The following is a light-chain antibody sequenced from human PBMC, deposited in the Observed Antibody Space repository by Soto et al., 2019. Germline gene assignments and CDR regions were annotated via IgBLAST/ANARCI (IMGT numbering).Light chain of an antibody. CDR2: AAS. J-gene: IGKJ1*01. Sequence: EIVMTQSPATLSVSPGDRVILSCRASQSISTNLAMYQDIPGQAPRLLMYAASIRATGIPGRFSGSGSGTDFTLCITRLLFEDYAVYYCHQYYNWPPGTVGQGTKVDIK. CDR3: HQYYNWPPGT. CDR1: QSISTN. V-gene: IGKV3-15*01.